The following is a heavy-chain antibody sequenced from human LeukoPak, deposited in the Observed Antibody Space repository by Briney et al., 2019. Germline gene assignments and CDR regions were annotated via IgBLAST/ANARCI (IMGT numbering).Heavy chain of an antibody. D-gene: IGHD3-10*01. J-gene: IGHJ4*02. CDR3: AKEHHYYFDY. V-gene: IGHV3-23*01. CDR1: GFTFSTNT. Sequence: PGGSLRISCAASGFTFSTNTMAWVRQAPGKGLEWVSGTIGSGGSTYYADSVKGRFTISRDNSKNTLYLQMNSLRDEDTAVYYCAKEHHYYFDYWGQGTLVTVSS. CDR2: TIGSGGST.